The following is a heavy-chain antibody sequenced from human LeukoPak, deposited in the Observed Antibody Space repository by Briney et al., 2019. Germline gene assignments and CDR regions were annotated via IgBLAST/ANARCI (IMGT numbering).Heavy chain of an antibody. CDR1: GGSISSYY. D-gene: IGHD1-26*01. Sequence: PSETLSLTCTVSGGSISSYYWSWIRQPPGKGLEWIGYIYYSGSTNYNPSLKSRVTISVDTSKNQFSLKLSSVTAADTAVYYCARLGTYRNWFDPWGQGTLVTVSS. V-gene: IGHV4-59*08. J-gene: IGHJ5*02. CDR2: IYYSGST. CDR3: ARLGTYRNWFDP.